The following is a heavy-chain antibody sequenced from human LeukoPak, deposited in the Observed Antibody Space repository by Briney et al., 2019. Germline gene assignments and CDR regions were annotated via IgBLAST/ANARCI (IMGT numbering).Heavy chain of an antibody. V-gene: IGHV4-4*07. CDR2: IYTSGST. Sequence: SETLSLTCTVSGGFISSYYWSWIRQPAGKGLEWIGRIYTSGSTNYNPSLKSRVTMSVDTSKNQFSLKLSSVTAADTAVYYCARLMTIYDFWSGYNYYYGMDVWGQGTTVTVSS. J-gene: IGHJ6*02. D-gene: IGHD3-3*01. CDR1: GGFISSYY. CDR3: ARLMTIYDFWSGYNYYYGMDV.